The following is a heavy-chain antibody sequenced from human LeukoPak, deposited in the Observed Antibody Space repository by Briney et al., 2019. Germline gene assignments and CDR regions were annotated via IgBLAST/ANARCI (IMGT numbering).Heavy chain of an antibody. CDR1: GGTFSSYA. D-gene: IGHD1-26*01. Sequence: SVKVSCKASGGTFSSYAISWVRQAPGQGLEWMGRIIPILGIANYAQKFQGRVTITADKSTSTAYMELSSLRSEDTAVYYCARDLPWELLDEYYFDYWGQGTLVTVSS. J-gene: IGHJ4*02. V-gene: IGHV1-69*04. CDR2: IIPILGIA. CDR3: ARDLPWELLDEYYFDY.